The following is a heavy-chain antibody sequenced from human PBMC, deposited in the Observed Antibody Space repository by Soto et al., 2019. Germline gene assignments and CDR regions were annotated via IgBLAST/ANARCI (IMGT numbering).Heavy chain of an antibody. J-gene: IGHJ2*01. CDR1: GGSISSSSYY. V-gene: IGHV4-39*01. CDR3: ARHDYGGNHGIYWYFDL. Sequence: QLQLQESGPGLVKPSETLSLTCTVSGGSISSSSYYWGWIRQPPGKGLEWIGSIYYSGSTYYNPSLTRRVTISVDTSKNQFSLKLSSVTAADTAVYYCARHDYGGNHGIYWYFDLWGRGTLVTVSS. D-gene: IGHD4-17*01. CDR2: IYYSGST.